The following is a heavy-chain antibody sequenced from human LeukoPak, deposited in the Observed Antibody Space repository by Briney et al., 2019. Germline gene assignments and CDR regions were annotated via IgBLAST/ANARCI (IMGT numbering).Heavy chain of an antibody. Sequence: GGSLRLSCVASGFSFSTYAMSWVRQAPGKGLEWVSLISGTGGNRQYADSVKGRLTISRDNSRDTLFLQMDRLRVEDTAIYYCAKHRSPANFDSWGQGVLVTVSS. CDR2: ISGTGGNR. CDR3: AKHRSPANFDS. J-gene: IGHJ4*02. V-gene: IGHV3-23*01. D-gene: IGHD2-2*01. CDR1: GFSFSTYA.